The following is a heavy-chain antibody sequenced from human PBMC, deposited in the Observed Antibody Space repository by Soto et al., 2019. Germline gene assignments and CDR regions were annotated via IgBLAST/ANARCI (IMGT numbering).Heavy chain of an antibody. V-gene: IGHV5-10-1*01. CDR1: GYSFTSYW. Sequence: GESLKISCKGSGYSFTSYWISWVRQMPGKGLEWMGRIDPSDSYANYSPSFQGHVTISADKSISTAYLQWSSLKASDTAMYYCARHPRVDYYGSGSFVVWFDPWGQGTLVTVSS. CDR2: IDPSDSYA. CDR3: ARHPRVDYYGSGSFVVWFDP. D-gene: IGHD3-10*01. J-gene: IGHJ5*02.